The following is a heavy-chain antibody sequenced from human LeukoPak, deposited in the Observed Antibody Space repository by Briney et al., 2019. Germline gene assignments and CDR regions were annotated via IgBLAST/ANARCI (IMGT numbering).Heavy chain of an antibody. V-gene: IGHV4-4*02. CDR2: IYHSGST. CDR3: RRVRVLTNQRITMVRGIIYGMDV. Sequence: SETLSLTCAVSGGSISSSNWWSWVRQPPGKGLEWIGEIYHSGSTNYNPSLKSRVTISVDKSKNQFSLKLSSVTAADTAVYYCRRVRVLTNQRITMVRGIIYGMDVWGQGTTVTVS. D-gene: IGHD3-10*01. J-gene: IGHJ6*02. CDR1: GGSISSSNW.